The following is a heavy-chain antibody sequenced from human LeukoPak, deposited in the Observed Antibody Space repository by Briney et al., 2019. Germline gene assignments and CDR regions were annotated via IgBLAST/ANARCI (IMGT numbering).Heavy chain of an antibody. V-gene: IGHV4-34*01. J-gene: IGHJ4*02. CDR2: INHSGST. Sequence: SETLSLTCAVYGGSFSGYYWSWIRQPPGKGLEWIGEINHSGSTNYNSSLKSRVTISVDTSKNQFSLKLSSVTAADTAVYYCARVAPGSYYNPFDYWGQGTLVTVSS. CDR1: GGSFSGYY. CDR3: ARVAPGSYYNPFDY. D-gene: IGHD3-10*01.